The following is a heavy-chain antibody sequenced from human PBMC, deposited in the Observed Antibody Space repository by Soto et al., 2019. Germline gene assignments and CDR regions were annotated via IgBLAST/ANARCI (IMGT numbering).Heavy chain of an antibody. CDR3: ARDALRVGIDY. CDR1: GGSISSYY. J-gene: IGHJ4*02. V-gene: IGHV4-59*01. Sequence: SETLSLTCTVSGGSISSYYWSWIRQPPGKGLEWIGYIYYSGSTNYNPSLKSRVTVSVDTSKNQFSLKLSSVTAADTAVYYCARDALRVGIDYWGQGTLVTVSS. CDR2: IYYSGST.